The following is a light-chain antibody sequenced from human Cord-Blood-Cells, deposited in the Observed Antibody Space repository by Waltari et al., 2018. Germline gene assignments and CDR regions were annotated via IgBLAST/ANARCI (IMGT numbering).Light chain of an antibody. V-gene: IGKV1-39*01. Sequence: DIQMTQSPSSRSASVGDRVTITCRASQSISSYLNWYQQKPGTAPKLLIYAASSLQSGVPSRFSGSGSATDFTLTISRLQPEDFATYYCQQSYSTPRTFGQGTKVEIK. CDR2: AAS. CDR3: QQSYSTPRT. CDR1: QSISSY. J-gene: IGKJ1*01.